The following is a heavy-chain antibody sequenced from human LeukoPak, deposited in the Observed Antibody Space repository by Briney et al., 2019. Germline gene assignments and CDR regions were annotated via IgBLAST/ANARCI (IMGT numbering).Heavy chain of an antibody. CDR2: IYTSGST. V-gene: IGHV4-4*07. J-gene: IGHJ6*02. D-gene: IGHD3-10*01. Sequence: SETLSLTCTVSGGSISSYYWSWIRQPAGKGLEWIGRIYTSGSTNYNPSLKSRVTMSVDTSKNQFSLKLSSVTAADTAVYYCARGQPSYYYGSGRTRNYYGMDVWGQGTTVTVSS. CDR3: ARGQPSYYYGSGRTRNYYGMDV. CDR1: GGSISSYY.